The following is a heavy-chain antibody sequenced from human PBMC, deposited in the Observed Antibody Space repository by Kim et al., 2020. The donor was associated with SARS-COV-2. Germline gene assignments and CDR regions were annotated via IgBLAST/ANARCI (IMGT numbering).Heavy chain of an antibody. Sequence: ADSVKGRFTISRDNAKNSLYLQMNSLRAEDTAVYYCARDTIVGATMAFDYWGQGTLVTVSS. D-gene: IGHD1-26*01. J-gene: IGHJ4*02. CDR3: ARDTIVGATMAFDY. V-gene: IGHV3-21*01.